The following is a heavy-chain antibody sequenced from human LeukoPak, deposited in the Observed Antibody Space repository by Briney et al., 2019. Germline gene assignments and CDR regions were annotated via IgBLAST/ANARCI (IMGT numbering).Heavy chain of an antibody. CDR2: IIPIFGTA. D-gene: IGHD6-19*01. J-gene: IGHJ4*02. CDR3: ARDGIAVAGTLAGFDY. V-gene: IGHV1-69*05. CDR1: GGTFSSYA. Sequence: SVKVSCKASGGTFSSYAISWVRQAPGQGLEWMGGIIPIFGTATYAQKFQGRVTITTDESTSTAYMELSSLRSEDTAVYYCARDGIAVAGTLAGFDYWGQGTLVTVSS.